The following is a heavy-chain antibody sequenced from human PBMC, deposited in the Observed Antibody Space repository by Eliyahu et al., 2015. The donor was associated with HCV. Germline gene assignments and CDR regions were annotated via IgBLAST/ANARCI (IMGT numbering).Heavy chain of an antibody. CDR1: GYTFAHYY. D-gene: IGHD5-12*01. V-gene: IGHV1-46*01. CDR3: ARASYSASPLDF. J-gene: IGHJ4*02. Sequence: QVQLVQSGAEVKKPGASVKLSYRASGYTFAHYYIHWVRHAPGQGLDWMGLINPDNGRTNYAQKFQDRFTLTRDMSTNTVYMEVSSLRSADTAVYYCARASYSASPLDFWGQGTLVTVSS. CDR2: INPDNGRT.